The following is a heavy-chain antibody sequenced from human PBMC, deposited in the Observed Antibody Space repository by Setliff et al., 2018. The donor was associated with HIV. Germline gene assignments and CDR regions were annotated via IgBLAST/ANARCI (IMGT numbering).Heavy chain of an antibody. CDR1: GDSISSGSYY. J-gene: IGHJ6*03. D-gene: IGHD3-22*01. Sequence: PSETLSLTCTVSGDSISSGSYYWSWVRQPAGKGLEWIGSIYHSGSTYYNPSLKSRVTISVDTSKNQFSLKLRSVTAADTAVYYCARETYYYDNPQYYYYYMDVWGKGTTVTVSS. CDR3: ARETYYYDNPQYYYYYMDV. V-gene: IGHV4-39*07. CDR2: IYHSGST.